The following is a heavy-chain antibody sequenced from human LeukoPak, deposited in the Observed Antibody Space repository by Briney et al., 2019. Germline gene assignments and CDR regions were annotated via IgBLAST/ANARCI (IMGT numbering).Heavy chain of an antibody. CDR3: ARLSGYCSSTSCYIGY. Sequence: SETLSLTCAVSGGSISSSSYYWGWIRQPPGKGLEWIESIYYSGSTYYNPSLKSRVTISVDTSKNQFSLKLSSVTAADTAVYYCARLSGYCSSTSCYIGYWGQGTLVTVSS. CDR2: IYYSGST. V-gene: IGHV4-39*01. J-gene: IGHJ4*02. CDR1: GGSISSSSYY. D-gene: IGHD2-2*02.